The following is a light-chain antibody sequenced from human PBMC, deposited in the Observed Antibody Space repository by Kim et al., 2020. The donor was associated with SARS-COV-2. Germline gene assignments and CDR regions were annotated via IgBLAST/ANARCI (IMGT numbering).Light chain of an antibody. Sequence: EIVLPQTPGTLSLSPGERATLSCRASQSVIRGYLAWYQQKPGQAPRLLIFDASSRAAGISDRFSGSGSGTDFTLTISRLEPEDFALYYCQQYDTPPWTFGQGTKVDIK. J-gene: IGKJ1*01. CDR3: QQYDTPPWT. CDR2: DAS. V-gene: IGKV3-20*01. CDR1: QSVIRGY.